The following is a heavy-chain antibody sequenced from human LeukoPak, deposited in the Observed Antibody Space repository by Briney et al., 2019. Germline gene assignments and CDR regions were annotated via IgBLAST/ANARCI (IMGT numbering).Heavy chain of an antibody. CDR1: GFTFSSYA. CDR3: ARWGGSRWHDFDY. CDR2: ISGSGGTT. Sequence: GGSLRLSCAVFGFTFSSYAISWVRQAPGKGLEWVSGISGSGGTTYYADSVKGRFTISREESKNTVYLQMISLRGEDTAVYFCARWGGSRWHDFDYWGQGTLVTVSS. D-gene: IGHD6-13*01. V-gene: IGHV3-23*01. J-gene: IGHJ4*02.